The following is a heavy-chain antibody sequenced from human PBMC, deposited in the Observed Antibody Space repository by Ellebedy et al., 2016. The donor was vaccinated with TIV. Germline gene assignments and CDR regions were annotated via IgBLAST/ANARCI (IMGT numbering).Heavy chain of an antibody. V-gene: IGHV3-23*01. Sequence: PGGSLRLSCVASGFTFSNYAMNRVRQAPGKGLEWVSTVVGSSGSTYYADSVQGRFTVSRDNPKNTLYLQMNSLRAEDTAVYYCAKDVSVGTTQSFYGMDVWGQGTTVTVSS. CDR3: AKDVSVGTTQSFYGMDV. J-gene: IGHJ6*02. CDR1: GFTFSNYA. CDR2: VVGSSGST. D-gene: IGHD1-7*01.